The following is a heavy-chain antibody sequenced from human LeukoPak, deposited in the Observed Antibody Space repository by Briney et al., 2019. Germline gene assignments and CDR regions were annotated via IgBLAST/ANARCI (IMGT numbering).Heavy chain of an antibody. CDR3: SSLGAPPPYRDY. D-gene: IGHD3-16*02. CDR2: IKGDGSTA. CDR1: GFTVSSNY. V-gene: IGHV3-74*01. J-gene: IGHJ4*02. Sequence: PGGSLRLSCAASGFTVSSNYMSWVRQAPGKGLVWVSFIKGDGSTATLADSVKGRFTISRDNAKNTLYLQMNSLRAEDTAVYYCSSLGAPPPYRDYWGQGTLVTVSS.